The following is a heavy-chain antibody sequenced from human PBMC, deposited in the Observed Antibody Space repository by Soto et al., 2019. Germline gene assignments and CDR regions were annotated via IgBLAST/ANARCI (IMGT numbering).Heavy chain of an antibody. CDR3: ATSGPKLLRYFDWLAAFDI. D-gene: IGHD3-9*01. Sequence: PGESLKISCQGSGYRFTSYWIGWVRQMPGKGLEWMGIIYPGDSDTRYSPSFQGQVTISADKSISTAYLQWSSPKASDTAMYYCATSGPKLLRYFDWLAAFDIWGQGTMVTVSS. V-gene: IGHV5-51*01. CDR2: IYPGDSDT. J-gene: IGHJ3*02. CDR1: GYRFTSYW.